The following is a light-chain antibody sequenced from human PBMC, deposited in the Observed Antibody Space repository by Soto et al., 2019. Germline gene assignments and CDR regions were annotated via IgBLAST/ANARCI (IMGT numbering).Light chain of an antibody. J-gene: IGKJ4*01. CDR1: QSLVHSVGNIY. CDR3: MQTTPFQLT. V-gene: IGKV2-24*01. CDR2: QIF. Sequence: DIVMTQTPLVSLFTRGQPASSSCKSSQSLVHSVGNIYLSWLQHRPGQPPRLLIDQIFNRLSGVPDRLSGSGEETDFTLIISRVDDENMGVYYCMQTTPFQLTFGGGTTVQIK.